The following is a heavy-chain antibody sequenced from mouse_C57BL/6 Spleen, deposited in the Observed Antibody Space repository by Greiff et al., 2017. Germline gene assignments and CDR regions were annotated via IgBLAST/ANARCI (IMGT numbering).Heavy chain of an antibody. CDR3: ARARDYDEDWYFDV. J-gene: IGHJ1*03. CDR2: ISYDGSN. Sequence: EVKLQESGPGLVKPSQSLSLTCSVTGYSITSGYYWNWIRQFPGNKLEWMGYISYDGSNNYNPSLKNRISITRDTSKNQFFLKLNSVTTEDTATYYGARARDYDEDWYFDVWGTGTTVTVSS. CDR1: GYSITSGYY. V-gene: IGHV3-6*01. D-gene: IGHD2-4*01.